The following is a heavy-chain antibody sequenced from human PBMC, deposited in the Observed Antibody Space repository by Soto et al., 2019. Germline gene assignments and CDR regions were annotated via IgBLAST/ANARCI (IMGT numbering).Heavy chain of an antibody. Sequence: QVQLQQWGAGLLKPSETLSLTCAVYGGSFSPYFWSWIRQPPGKGLEWIGEINHSGSTNYNPSLTRRATLSVATSEDQVSLKLTSVTAADTAVYYCARLASGWQYYYFDFWGRGTPVTVSS. CDR1: GGSFSPYF. V-gene: IGHV4-34*01. CDR2: INHSGST. J-gene: IGHJ2*01. CDR3: ARLASGWQYYYFDF. D-gene: IGHD6-19*01.